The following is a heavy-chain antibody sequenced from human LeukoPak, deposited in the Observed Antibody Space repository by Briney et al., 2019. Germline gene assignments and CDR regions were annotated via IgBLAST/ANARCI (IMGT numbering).Heavy chain of an antibody. V-gene: IGHV3-7*01. CDR1: GFTFSSYW. D-gene: IGHD6-19*01. Sequence: LPGGSLRLSCAASGFTFSSYWMSWVRQAPGKGLEWVANIKQDGSEKYYVDSVKGRFTISRDNAKNSLYLQMNSLRAEDTAVYYCASEKAAYSSGWDYFDYWGQGTLVTVSS. J-gene: IGHJ4*02. CDR3: ASEKAAYSSGWDYFDY. CDR2: IKQDGSEK.